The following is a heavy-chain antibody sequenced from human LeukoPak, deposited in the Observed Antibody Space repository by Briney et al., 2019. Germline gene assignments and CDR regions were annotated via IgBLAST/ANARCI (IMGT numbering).Heavy chain of an antibody. CDR1: GYTFTGYY. V-gene: IGHV1-2*02. CDR3: ARSLGVFDPMDDY. Sequence: VASVKVSCKASGYTFTGYYMHWVRQAPGQGLEWMGWINPNSGGTNYAQKFQGRVTMTRDTSISTAYMELSRLRSDDTAVYYCARSLGVFDPMDDYWGQGTLVTVSS. J-gene: IGHJ4*02. D-gene: IGHD3-9*01. CDR2: INPNSGGT.